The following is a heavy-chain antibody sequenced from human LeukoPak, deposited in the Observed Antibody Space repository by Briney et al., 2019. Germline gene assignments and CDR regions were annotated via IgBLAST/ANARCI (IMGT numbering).Heavy chain of an antibody. CDR1: GYTFTSYA. J-gene: IGHJ6*03. CDR3: ARGGVPPSMSEVGYYYYMDV. D-gene: IGHD2-2*01. V-gene: IGHV1-3*01. CDR2: INAGNGNT. Sequence: GASVKVSCKASGYTFTSYAMHWVRQAPGQRLEWMGWINAGNGNTKYSQKFQGRVTITTDESTSTAYMELSSLRSEDTAVYYCARGGVPPSMSEVGYYYYMDVWGKGTTVTVSS.